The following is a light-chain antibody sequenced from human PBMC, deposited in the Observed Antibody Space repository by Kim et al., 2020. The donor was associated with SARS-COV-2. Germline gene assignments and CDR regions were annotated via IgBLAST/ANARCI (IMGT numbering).Light chain of an antibody. CDR3: QQYNSDSRT. CDR2: KAS. J-gene: IGKJ2*01. V-gene: IGKV1-5*03. CDR1: QSISNS. Sequence: ASVDDRVTITCRASQSISNSLAWYQQKPGKAPNLLIYKASTLQSGVPTRFSGSGSGTEFTLTISSLQPDDFATYYCQQYNSDSRTFGQGTKLEIK.